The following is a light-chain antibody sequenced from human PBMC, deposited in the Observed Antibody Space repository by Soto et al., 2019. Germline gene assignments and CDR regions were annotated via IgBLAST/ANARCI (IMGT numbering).Light chain of an antibody. J-gene: IGLJ2*01. CDR1: SSDVGGYKY. Sequence: QSVLTQPASVSGSPGQSITISCTGSSSDVGGYKYVSWYQQHPGKAPKLMIYEVSNRPSGVSNRFSGSKSGNMASLTISGLQDEDEAYYYCNSYTSSNTRLFGGGTKLTVL. CDR2: EVS. V-gene: IGLV2-14*01. CDR3: NSYTSSNTRL.